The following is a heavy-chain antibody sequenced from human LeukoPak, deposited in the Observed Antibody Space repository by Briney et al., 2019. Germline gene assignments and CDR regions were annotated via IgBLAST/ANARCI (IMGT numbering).Heavy chain of an antibody. Sequence: SETLSLTCTVSGYSISSGYYWGWFRQPPGKGLEWIGSIYHSGSTYYNPSLKSRVTISVDTSKNQFSLKLSSVTAADTAVYYCARILGAAAGTFDYWGQGTLVTVSS. D-gene: IGHD6-13*01. CDR2: IYHSGST. J-gene: IGHJ4*02. CDR1: GYSISSGYY. V-gene: IGHV4-38-2*02. CDR3: ARILGAAAGTFDY.